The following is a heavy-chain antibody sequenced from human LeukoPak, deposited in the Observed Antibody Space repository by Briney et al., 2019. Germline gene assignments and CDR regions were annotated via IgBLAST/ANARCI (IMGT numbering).Heavy chain of an antibody. J-gene: IGHJ4*02. CDR3: ARTRGGITMIVVVISGVDY. CDR1: GFTFSSYA. D-gene: IGHD3-22*01. CDR2: ISGSGGST. Sequence: QPGGSLRLSCAASGFTFSSYAMSWVRQAPGKGLEWVSAISGSGGSTYYADSVKGRFTISRDNSKSTLYLQMNSLRAEDTAVYYCARTRGGITMIVVVISGVDYWGQGTLVTVSS. V-gene: IGHV3-23*01.